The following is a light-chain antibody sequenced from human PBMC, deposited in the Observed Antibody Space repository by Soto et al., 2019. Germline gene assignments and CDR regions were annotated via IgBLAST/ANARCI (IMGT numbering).Light chain of an antibody. CDR3: QQYGNPPPNA. J-gene: IGKJ2*01. Sequence: EIVLTQSPGTLSLSPGERATLSCRASQSISSSYLAWHQQKPGQAPRVLIYGASSSATGIPDRFSGSGSGTDFTLTISRLEPEDFAVYFCQQYGNPPPNAFGQGTKVEI. CDR1: QSISSSY. V-gene: IGKV3-20*01. CDR2: GAS.